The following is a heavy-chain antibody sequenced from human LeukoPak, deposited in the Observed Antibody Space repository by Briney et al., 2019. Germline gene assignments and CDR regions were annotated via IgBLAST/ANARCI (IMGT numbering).Heavy chain of an antibody. V-gene: IGHV3-33*01. J-gene: IGHJ3*02. CDR3: ASPASILAATIRPFDI. CDR1: GFTFSNYG. D-gene: IGHD1-26*01. Sequence: GGSLRLSCAASGFTFSNYGMHWVRQAPGKGLEWVAAIWYDGSNCFYADSVKGRFTISRDNSKNTLYLQMHRLSAENTAVYSFASPASILAATIRPFDIWGPGTTVTVSS. CDR2: IWYDGSNC.